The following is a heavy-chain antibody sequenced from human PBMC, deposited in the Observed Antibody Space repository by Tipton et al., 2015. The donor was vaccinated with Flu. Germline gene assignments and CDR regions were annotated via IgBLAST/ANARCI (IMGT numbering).Heavy chain of an antibody. J-gene: IGHJ6*02. V-gene: IGHV4-59*08. D-gene: IGHD6-13*01. CDR1: GGSISSYY. CDR2: IYYSGST. CDR3: ARDSAAQYGMDV. Sequence: TLSLTCTVSGGSISSYYWSWIRQPPGKGLEWIGYIYYSGSTNYNPSLKSRVTISVGTSKNQFSLKLSSVTAADTAVYYCARDSAAQYGMDVWGQGTTVTVSS.